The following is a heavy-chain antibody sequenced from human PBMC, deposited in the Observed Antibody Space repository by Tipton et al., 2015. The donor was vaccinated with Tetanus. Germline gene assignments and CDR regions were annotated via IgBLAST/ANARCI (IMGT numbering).Heavy chain of an antibody. CDR2: ISGVGNIM. CDR3: ARDIIRVGATRYFDH. Sequence: SLRLSCAASGFTFSDYYMSWIRQAPGKGLEWISYISGVGNIMNYADSVKGRFTISRDNAKNSLYLRMNSLRAEDSAVYYCARDIIRVGATRYFDHWGQGILVTVSS. D-gene: IGHD1-26*01. V-gene: IGHV3-11*01. CDR1: GFTFSDYY. J-gene: IGHJ4*02.